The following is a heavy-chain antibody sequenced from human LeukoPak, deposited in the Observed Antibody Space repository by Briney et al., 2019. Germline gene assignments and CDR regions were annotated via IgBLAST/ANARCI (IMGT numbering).Heavy chain of an antibody. CDR3: ARHFKTYSSSWYNWFDP. CDR2: IDPSDSYT. D-gene: IGHD6-13*01. J-gene: IGHJ5*02. CDR1: GYSFTSYW. V-gene: IGHV5-10-1*01. Sequence: GESLKISCKGSGYSFTSYWISWVRQMPGKGVEWMGRIDPSDSYTNYSPSFQGHVTISADKSISTAYLQWSSLKASDTAMYYCARHFKTYSSSWYNWFDPWGQGTLVTVSS.